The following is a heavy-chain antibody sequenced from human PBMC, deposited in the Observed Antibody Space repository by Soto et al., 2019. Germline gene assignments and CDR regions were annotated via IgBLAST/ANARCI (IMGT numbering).Heavy chain of an antibody. D-gene: IGHD3-10*01. Sequence: QVQLVQSGAEVKEPGDSVRVSCEASGYTFTAYYIHWVRQAPGQGLEWMGWINPKFGDTTYAQYFQCRVSMTRDMSISTVYMELSRLTSDDTAIYYCARNMDYYYGPGSGNGHGFWGQGTTVTVFS. J-gene: IGHJ6*02. CDR1: GYTFTAYY. V-gene: IGHV1-2*02. CDR3: ARNMDYYYGPGSGNGHGF. CDR2: INPKFGDT.